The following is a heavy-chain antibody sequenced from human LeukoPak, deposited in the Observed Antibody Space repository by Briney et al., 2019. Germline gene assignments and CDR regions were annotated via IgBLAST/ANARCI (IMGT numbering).Heavy chain of an antibody. CDR3: AKSLYCNGGSCYSFYYYYYYMDV. Sequence: GGSLRLSCAASGFTITTYAVNWVRQAPGKGLEWVSGIGGGGTEYYADSVKGRFTISRDNSKNTLYLQMNSLRAEDTAVYYCAKSLYCNGGSCYSFYYYYYYMDVWGKGTTVTVSS. V-gene: IGHV3-23*01. J-gene: IGHJ6*03. CDR1: GFTITTYA. D-gene: IGHD2-15*01. CDR2: IGGGGTE.